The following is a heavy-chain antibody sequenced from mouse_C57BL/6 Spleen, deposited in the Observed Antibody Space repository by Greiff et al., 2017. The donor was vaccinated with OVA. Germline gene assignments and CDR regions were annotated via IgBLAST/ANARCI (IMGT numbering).Heavy chain of an antibody. V-gene: IGHV1-22*01. J-gene: IGHJ2*01. CDR2: INPNNGGT. D-gene: IGHD1-1*01. Sequence: EVQLQQSGPELVKPGASVKMSCKASGYTFTDYNMHWVKQSHGKSLEWIGYINPNNGGTSYNQKFKGKATLTVNKSSSTAYIELRSLTSEDSAVYYCARGGSRGPYFDYWGQGTTLTVSS. CDR3: ARGGSRGPYFDY. CDR1: GYTFTDYN.